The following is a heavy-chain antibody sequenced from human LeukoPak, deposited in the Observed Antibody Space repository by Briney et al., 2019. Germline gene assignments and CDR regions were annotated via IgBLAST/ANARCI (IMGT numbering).Heavy chain of an antibody. J-gene: IGHJ4*02. CDR2: IYYTGIT. CDR1: GGSISSGAFY. CDR3: AAFSGVTLGRF. V-gene: IGHV4-31*03. D-gene: IGHD3-16*01. Sequence: SETLSLTCTVSGGSISSGAFYNNWIRQRPGKGLEWIGYIYYTGITSYTPSLKSRATMSVDTSMNQVSLKLSSLTAADTAVYYCAAFSGVTLGRFWGQGTLVTVSP.